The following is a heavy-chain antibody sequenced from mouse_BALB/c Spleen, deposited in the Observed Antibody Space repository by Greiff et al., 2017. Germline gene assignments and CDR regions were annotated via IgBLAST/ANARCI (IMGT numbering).Heavy chain of an antibody. D-gene: IGHD3-3*01. CDR1: GFTFSSYA. CDR2: ISSGGSYT. CDR3: ARNFWDRDYFDY. Sequence: DVMLVESGGGLVKPGGSLKLSCAASGFTFSSYAMSWVRQTPEKRLEWVATISSGGSYTYYPDSVKGRFTISRDNAKNTLYLQMSSLRSEDTAMYYCARNFWDRDYFDYWGQGTTLTVSS. V-gene: IGHV5-9-1*01. J-gene: IGHJ2*01.